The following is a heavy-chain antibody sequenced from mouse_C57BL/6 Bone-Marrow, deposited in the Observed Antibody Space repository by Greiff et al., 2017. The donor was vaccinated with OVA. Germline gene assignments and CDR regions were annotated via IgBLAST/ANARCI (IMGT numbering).Heavy chain of an antibody. CDR1: GFSFNTYA. CDR3: GRQGGDY. Sequence: EVHLVESGGGLVQPKGSLKLSCAASGFSFNTYAMNWVRQAPGKGLEWVARIRSKSNNYATYYADSVKDRFTISRDDSESMLYLQMNNVKTEDTAMYYCGRQGGDYWGQGTSVTVSS. J-gene: IGHJ4*01. CDR2: IRSKSNNYAT. V-gene: IGHV10-1*01.